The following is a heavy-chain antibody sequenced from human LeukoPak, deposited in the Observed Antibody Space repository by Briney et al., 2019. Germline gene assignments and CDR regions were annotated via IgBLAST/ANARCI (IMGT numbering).Heavy chain of an antibody. J-gene: IGHJ4*02. D-gene: IGHD1-26*01. V-gene: IGHV4-59*01. CDR3: ARVGVGATIDY. CDR2: IYYSGST. Sequence: SETLSLTCTISGGSISSYYWSWIRQPPGKGLEWIGYIYYSGSTNYNPSLKSRVTISVDTSKNQFSLKLSSVTAADTAVYYCARVGVGATIDYWGQGTLVTVSS. CDR1: GGSISSYY.